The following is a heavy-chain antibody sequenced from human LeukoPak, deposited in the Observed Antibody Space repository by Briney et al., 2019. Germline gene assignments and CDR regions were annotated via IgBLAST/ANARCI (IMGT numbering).Heavy chain of an antibody. CDR3: ARWGPAAGTSVSGAFDI. CDR2: IYPGDSDT. Sequence: LGGSLQISCKGSGYRFTSYWIGWVRQMPGKGLEWMGIIYPGDSDTRYSPSFQGQVTISADKSISTAYLQWSSLKASDTAMYYCARWGPAAGTSVSGAFDIWGQGTMVTVSS. J-gene: IGHJ3*02. D-gene: IGHD6-13*01. V-gene: IGHV5-51*01. CDR1: GYRFTSYW.